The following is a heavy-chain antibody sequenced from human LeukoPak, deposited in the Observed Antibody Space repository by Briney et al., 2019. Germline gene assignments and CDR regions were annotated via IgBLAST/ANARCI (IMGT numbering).Heavy chain of an antibody. CDR2: IYYSGST. J-gene: IGHJ5*02. CDR3: ARDLELRFDP. Sequence: PSETLSLTCTVSGGSISSSSYYWGWIRQPPGKGLEWIGSIYYSGSTYYNPSLKSRVTISVDTSKNQFSLKLSSVTAADTAVYYCARDLELRFDPWGQGTLVTVSS. CDR1: GGSISSSSYY. V-gene: IGHV4-39*07. D-gene: IGHD1-7*01.